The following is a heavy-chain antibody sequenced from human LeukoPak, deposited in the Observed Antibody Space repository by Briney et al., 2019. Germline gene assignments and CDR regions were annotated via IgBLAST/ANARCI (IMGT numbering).Heavy chain of an antibody. D-gene: IGHD2-2*01. CDR3: AGLYCSSTSCYWDY. CDR2: IYTGGNT. CDR1: GGSISNYY. V-gene: IGHV4-4*09. J-gene: IGHJ4*02. Sequence: PSETLSLTCTVSGGSISNYYSSWVRQPPGKGLGLIGYIYTGGNTNYNPSLKSRVTISEDTSNNQFSLKLSSVTAADTAVYYCAGLYCSSTSCYWDYWGQGTLVTVSS.